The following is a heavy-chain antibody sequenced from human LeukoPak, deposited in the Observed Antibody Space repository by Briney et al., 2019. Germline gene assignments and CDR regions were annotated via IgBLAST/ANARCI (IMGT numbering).Heavy chain of an antibody. CDR3: AKDRGWCFEY. CDR1: GFTFSSSD. V-gene: IGHV3-30*18. D-gene: IGHD6-19*01. CDR2: ISYDGSDK. Sequence: PGGSLRLSCAASGFTFSSSDIHWVRQAPGKGLGWVAFISYDGSDKYYAESVKGRFTVSRDNSKHTLYLQMNSLRVEDTAVYYCAKDRGWCFEYWGQGTLVTVSS. J-gene: IGHJ4*02.